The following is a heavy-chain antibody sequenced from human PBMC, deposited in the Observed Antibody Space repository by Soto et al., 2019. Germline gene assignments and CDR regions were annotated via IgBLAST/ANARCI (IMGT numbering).Heavy chain of an antibody. J-gene: IGHJ3*02. V-gene: IGHV1-46*01. Sequence: QVQLVQSGAEVKKPGASVKISCTASGYTVTTHYMHWVRQAPGRGLEWMGAINPGSGAAKYTQTFQARVTMTRDTSTTTVYMEMSALRSEDTALFYCARGGEVGVAGSAAFDMWGQGTMVTVSS. D-gene: IGHD3-3*01. CDR3: ARGGEVGVAGSAAFDM. CDR2: INPGSGAA. CDR1: GYTVTTHY.